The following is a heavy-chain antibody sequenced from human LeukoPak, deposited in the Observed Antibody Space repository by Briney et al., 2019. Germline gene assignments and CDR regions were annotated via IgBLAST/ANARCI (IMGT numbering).Heavy chain of an antibody. Sequence: SETLSLTCTVSGGSISSSIYYWGWIRQPPGKGLEWIGSIYHSGSTYYNPSLKSRVTISVDTSKNHFSLKLSSVTAADTAVYYCARDRGRGYCSSTSCHPIFDPWGQGTLVTVSS. V-gene: IGHV4-39*07. D-gene: IGHD2-2*01. CDR3: ARDRGRGYCSSTSCHPIFDP. J-gene: IGHJ5*02. CDR1: GGSISSSIYY. CDR2: IYHSGST.